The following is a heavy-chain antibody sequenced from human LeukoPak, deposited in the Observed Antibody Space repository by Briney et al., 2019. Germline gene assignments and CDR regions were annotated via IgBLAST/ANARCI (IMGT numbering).Heavy chain of an antibody. V-gene: IGHV3-21*01. Sequence: PGGSLRLSCVDSGFTFSTYWMNWVRQAPGKGLEWVSSIGSSGTYVYYADSVRGRFTISRDNAKNSLYLQMNSLRAEDTAVYYCASEWRGGYWGQGTLVTVSS. CDR1: GFTFSTYW. D-gene: IGHD2-15*01. J-gene: IGHJ4*02. CDR3: ASEWRGGY. CDR2: IGSSGTYV.